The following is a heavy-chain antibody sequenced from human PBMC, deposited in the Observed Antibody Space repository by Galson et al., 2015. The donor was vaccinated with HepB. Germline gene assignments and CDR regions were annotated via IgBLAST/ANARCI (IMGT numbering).Heavy chain of an antibody. CDR3: ARSRGSSWYNWFDP. J-gene: IGHJ5*02. CDR2: IYYRGST. V-gene: IGHV4-61*08. Sequence: SETLSLTCTVSGGSISSGGFSWSWIRQHPGTGLEWIGYIYYRGSTNYNPSLKSRVTISVDTSKNQFSLKLSSVTAADTAVYHCARSRGSSWYNWFDPWGQGTLVTVSS. CDR1: GGSISSGGFS. D-gene: IGHD6-13*01.